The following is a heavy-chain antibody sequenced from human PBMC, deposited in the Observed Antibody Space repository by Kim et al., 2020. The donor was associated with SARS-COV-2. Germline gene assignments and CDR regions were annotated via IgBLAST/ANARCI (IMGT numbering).Heavy chain of an antibody. V-gene: IGHV3-48*03. J-gene: IGHJ4*02. CDR2: ISSSGSTI. Sequence: GGSLRLSCAASGFTFSSYEMNWVRQAPGKGLEWVSYISSSGSTIYYADSVKGRFTISRDNAKNSLYLQMNSLRAEDTAVYYCARDAGSSGWNYWGQGTLVTVSS. CDR1: GFTFSSYE. D-gene: IGHD3-22*01. CDR3: ARDAGSSGWNY.